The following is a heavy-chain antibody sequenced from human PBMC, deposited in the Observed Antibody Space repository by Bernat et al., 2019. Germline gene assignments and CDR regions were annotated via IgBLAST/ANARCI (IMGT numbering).Heavy chain of an antibody. J-gene: IGHJ6*02. D-gene: IGHD1-26*01. V-gene: IGHV3-7*02. Sequence: EVQLVESGGGLVQPGGSLRLSCEVSGFTFSGYWMTWVRQAPGKGLEWVANIKQDGSDKYYVDSVKGRFTISRDNAKNSVYLQMDSLRAEDTAVYYCVNCIEPPGRLYYYYTGIDVWGQETTLTVS. CDR1: GFTFSGYW. CDR2: IKQDGSDK. CDR3: VNCIEPPGRLYYYYTGIDV.